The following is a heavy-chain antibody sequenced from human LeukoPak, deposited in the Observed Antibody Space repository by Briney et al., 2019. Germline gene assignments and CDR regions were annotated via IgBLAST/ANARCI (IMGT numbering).Heavy chain of an antibody. CDR2: FDPEDGET. J-gene: IGHJ6*03. Sequence: ASVKVSCKVSGYTLTELSMHWVRQAPGRGLEWMGGFDPEDGETIYAQKFQGRVTMTEDTSTDTAYMELSSLRSEDTAVYYCARGEDIVVVPAARDEHYYYYMDVWGKGTTVTVSS. D-gene: IGHD2-2*01. CDR3: ARGEDIVVVPAARDEHYYYYMDV. CDR1: GYTLTELS. V-gene: IGHV1-24*01.